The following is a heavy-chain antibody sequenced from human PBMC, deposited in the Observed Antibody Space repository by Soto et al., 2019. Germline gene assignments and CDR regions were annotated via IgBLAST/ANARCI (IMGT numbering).Heavy chain of an antibody. CDR2: IYQSGVT. Sequence: SETLSLTCNMSGDSYSISTYSWSWIRQPPGKALQWIGFIYQSGVTSYNPSLASRVSISLGRSNNQCSLKLKSVTAADTAVYFCAGMPYTSGLRFDPWGPGTLVTVSS. CDR3: AGMPYTSGLRFDP. J-gene: IGHJ5*02. D-gene: IGHD6-19*01. V-gene: IGHV4-30-2*01. CDR1: GDSYSISTYS.